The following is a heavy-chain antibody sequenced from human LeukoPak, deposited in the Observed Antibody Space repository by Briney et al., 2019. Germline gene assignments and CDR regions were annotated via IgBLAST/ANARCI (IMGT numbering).Heavy chain of an antibody. CDR1: GFTFSSYG. J-gene: IGHJ4*02. CDR3: ARGNPAAPLDY. D-gene: IGHD6-13*01. Sequence: PGGSLRLSCAASGFTFSSYGMHWVRQAPGKGLEWVAVIWYDGSNKYYADSVKGRFTISRDNSKNTLYLQMNSLRAEDTAVYYCARGNPAAPLDYWGQGTLVTVSS. CDR2: IWYDGSNK. V-gene: IGHV3-33*01.